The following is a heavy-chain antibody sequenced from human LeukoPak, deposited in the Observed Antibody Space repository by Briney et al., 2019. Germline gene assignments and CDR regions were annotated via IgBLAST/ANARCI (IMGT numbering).Heavy chain of an antibody. CDR1: GGSISSSSYY. CDR3: RLLDYYYYYYMDV. V-gene: IGHV4-39*07. CDR2: IYYSGST. J-gene: IGHJ6*03. Sequence: PSETLSLTYTVSGGSISSSSYYWGWIRQPPGKGLEWIGSIYYSGSTYYNPSLKSRVTISVDTSKNQFSLKLSSVTAADTAVYYCRLLDYYYYYYMDVWGKGTTVTVSS.